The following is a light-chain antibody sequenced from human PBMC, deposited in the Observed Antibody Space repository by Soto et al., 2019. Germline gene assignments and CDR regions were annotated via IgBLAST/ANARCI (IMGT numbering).Light chain of an antibody. V-gene: IGLV2-11*01. J-gene: IGLJ2*01. Sequence: QSALTQPRSVSGSPGQSVTISCTGTSSDVGGYNCVSWYQQHPGKAPKLMIYDVNKRPSGVPDRFSGSKSGNTASLTISGRQTEDEADYYCCSYAGTDTFVVFGGGTKLTVL. CDR1: SSDVGGYNC. CDR2: DVN. CDR3: CSYAGTDTFVV.